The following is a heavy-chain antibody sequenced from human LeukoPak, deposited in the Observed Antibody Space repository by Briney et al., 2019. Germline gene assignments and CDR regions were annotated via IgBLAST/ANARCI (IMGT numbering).Heavy chain of an antibody. D-gene: IGHD6-19*01. V-gene: IGHV3-48*01. Sequence: RTGGSLRLSCAASGFTLSSYSMNWVRQAPGKGLEWVSYISSSSSTIYYADSVKGRFTISRDNAKNSLYLQMNSLRAEDTAVYYCAISGWYEEADYFDYWGQGTLVTVSS. J-gene: IGHJ4*02. CDR3: AISGWYEEADYFDY. CDR1: GFTLSSYS. CDR2: ISSSSSTI.